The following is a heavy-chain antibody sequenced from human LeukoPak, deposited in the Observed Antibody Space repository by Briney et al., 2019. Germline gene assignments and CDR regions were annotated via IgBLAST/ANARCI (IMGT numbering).Heavy chain of an antibody. CDR2: INPNSGGT. V-gene: IGHV1-2*02. CDR1: GYTFTGYY. Sequence: ASVKVSCKASGYTFTGYYMHWVRQAPGQGLEWMGWINPNSGGTNYAQKFQGRVTMTRDTSTSTAYMELSRLRSDDTAVYYCARDPHSSGWSNYWGQGTLVTVSS. CDR3: ARDPHSSGWSNY. D-gene: IGHD6-19*01. J-gene: IGHJ4*02.